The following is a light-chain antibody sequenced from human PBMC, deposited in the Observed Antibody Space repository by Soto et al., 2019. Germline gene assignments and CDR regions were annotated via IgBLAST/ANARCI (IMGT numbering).Light chain of an antibody. V-gene: IGKV3-15*01. CDR1: QSVSST. CDR2: GAS. CDR3: QQYETSPIT. Sequence: EIVMTQSPATLSVSPGERATLSCRASQSVSSTLAWYQQKPGQAPRLLIYGASTRATDIPARFSGSGSGTEFTLTITPLETEDFAVYFCQQYETSPITFGQGTRLEIK. J-gene: IGKJ5*01.